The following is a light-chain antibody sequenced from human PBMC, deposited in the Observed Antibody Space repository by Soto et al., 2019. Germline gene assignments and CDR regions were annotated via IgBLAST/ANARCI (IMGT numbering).Light chain of an antibody. CDR2: GAS. CDR1: QSVGRN. Sequence: ERVMRQSPATLSVSPWERATLSCRASQSVGRNLAWYQQKPGQAPRLLIFGASTTAPGIPARFSGSGSGTEFTLTISCLQSEDFGVYYCQQYNNVTPYTFGQGTKVDIK. V-gene: IGKV3-15*01. J-gene: IGKJ2*01. CDR3: QQYNNVTPYT.